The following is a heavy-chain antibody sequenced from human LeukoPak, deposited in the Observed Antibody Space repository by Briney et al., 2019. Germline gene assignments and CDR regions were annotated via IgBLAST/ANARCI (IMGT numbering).Heavy chain of an antibody. CDR1: GFTFSSYG. CDR3: ARAVADCDAFDI. V-gene: IGHV3-30*02. D-gene: IGHD6-19*01. J-gene: IGHJ3*02. Sequence: GGSLRLSCAASGFTFSSYGMHWVRQAPGKGLEWVAFIRYDGSNKYYADSVKGRFTISRDNSKNTLYLQMNSLRAEDTAVYYCARAVADCDAFDIWGKGTMVTVSS. CDR2: IRYDGSNK.